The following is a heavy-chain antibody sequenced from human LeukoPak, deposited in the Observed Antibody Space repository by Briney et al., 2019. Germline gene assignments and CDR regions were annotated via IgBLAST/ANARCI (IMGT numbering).Heavy chain of an antibody. V-gene: IGHV1-8*01. CDR1: GYTFTSYD. J-gene: IGHJ5*02. CDR2: MNPNSGNT. D-gene: IGHD6-13*01. Sequence: ASVKVSCKASGYTFTSYDINWVRQATGQGLEWMGWMNPNSGNTGYAQKFQGRVTMTRNTSISTAYMEPSSLRSEDTAVYYCARGYPRAAAGIGLFDPWGQGTRVTVSS. CDR3: ARGYPRAAAGIGLFDP.